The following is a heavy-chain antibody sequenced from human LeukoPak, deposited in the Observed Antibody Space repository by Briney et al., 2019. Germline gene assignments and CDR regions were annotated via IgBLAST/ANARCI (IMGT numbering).Heavy chain of an antibody. V-gene: IGHV3-48*01. CDR2: ISSSSSTI. D-gene: IGHD3-3*01. Sequence: VGSLRLSCAASGFTFSSYSMNWVRQAPGKGLEWVSYISSSSSTIYYADSVKGRFTISRDNAKNSLYLQMNSLRAEDTAVYYCARDPRFLEWLPYDYWGQGTLVTVSS. CDR1: GFTFSSYS. CDR3: ARDPRFLEWLPYDY. J-gene: IGHJ4*02.